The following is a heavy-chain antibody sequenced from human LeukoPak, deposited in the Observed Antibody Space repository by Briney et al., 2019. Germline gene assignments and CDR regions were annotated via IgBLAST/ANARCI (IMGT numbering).Heavy chain of an antibody. V-gene: IGHV1-2*02. CDR2: INPNSGGT. D-gene: IGHD3-22*01. CDR3: ARDPSYYYESSGYFSY. J-gene: IGHJ4*02. CDR1: GYTFTSYY. Sequence: ASVKVSCKASGYTFTSYYMHWVRQAPGQGLEWMGWINPNSGGTNYAQKFQGRVTMTRDTSISTAYMELSRLRSDDTAVYYCARDPSYYYESSGYFSYWGQGTLVTVSS.